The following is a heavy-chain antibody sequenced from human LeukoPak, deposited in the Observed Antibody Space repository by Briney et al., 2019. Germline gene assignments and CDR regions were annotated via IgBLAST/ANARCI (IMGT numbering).Heavy chain of an antibody. Sequence: ASVKVSCKASGYTFTSYGISWVRQAPGQGLEWMGWISAYNDNTNEEQNLQGRVTMTTDISTSTAYMELRSLRSDDTAVYYCARAYHYDSSGYGAEAFDIWGQGTMVTVSS. V-gene: IGHV1-18*01. CDR1: GYTFTSYG. CDR3: ARAYHYDSSGYGAEAFDI. J-gene: IGHJ3*02. D-gene: IGHD3-22*01. CDR2: ISAYNDNT.